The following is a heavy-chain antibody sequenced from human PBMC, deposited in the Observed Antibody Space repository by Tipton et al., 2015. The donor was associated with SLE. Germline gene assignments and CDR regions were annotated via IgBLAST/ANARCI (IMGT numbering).Heavy chain of an antibody. J-gene: IGHJ4*02. V-gene: IGHV3-48*03. CDR2: ISSSGRYT. CDR3: GGDY. Sequence: QLVQSGGGLVQPGGSLRLSCAASGFTFSSYEINWVRQAPGKGLEWVSYISSSGRYTYYADSVKGRFTISRDNANNSLYLQMDNLRVEDTAVYYCGGDYWGQGTLVTASS. CDR1: GFTFSSYE.